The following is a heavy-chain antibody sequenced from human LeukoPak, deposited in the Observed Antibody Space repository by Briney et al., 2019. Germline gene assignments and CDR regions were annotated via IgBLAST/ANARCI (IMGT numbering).Heavy chain of an antibody. D-gene: IGHD5-12*01. CDR2: ISSSGSTI. CDR3: ARAIHSGYELCPGY. J-gene: IGHJ4*02. Sequence: PGGSLRLSCAASGFTFSDYYMSWNRQAPRKGLEWVSYISSSGSTIYYADSVKGRFTISRDNQKSMYLQMNSLRAEDTAVYYCARAIHSGYELCPGYWGQGTLVTVSS. V-gene: IGHV3-11*01. CDR1: GFTFSDYY.